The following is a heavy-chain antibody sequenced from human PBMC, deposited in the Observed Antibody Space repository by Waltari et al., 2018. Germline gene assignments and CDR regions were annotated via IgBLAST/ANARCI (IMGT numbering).Heavy chain of an antibody. D-gene: IGHD1-26*01. CDR3: ARVLGIPDAFDI. Sequence: QVQLQESGPGLVKPSQTLSLTCTVSGGSISSGDYYWSWIRQPPRKGLEWIGYIYYSGSTYYIPSLKSRLTMSLDASKNQFSLKLSSVTAADTAVYYCARVLGIPDAFDIWGQGTMVTVSS. V-gene: IGHV4-30-4*08. CDR1: GGSISSGDYY. J-gene: IGHJ3*02. CDR2: IYYSGST.